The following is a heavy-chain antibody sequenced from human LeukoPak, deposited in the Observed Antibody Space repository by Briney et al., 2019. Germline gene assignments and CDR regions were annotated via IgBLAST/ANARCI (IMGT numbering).Heavy chain of an antibody. CDR3: ARLSYYGSGSYYSHAPLDY. V-gene: IGHV3-20*04. J-gene: IGHJ4*02. Sequence: GGSLRLSCAASGFTFDDYGMSWVRQAPGKGLEWVSGINWNGGSTGYADSVKGRFTISRDNAKNSLYLQMNSLRAEDTALYYCARLSYYGSGSYYSHAPLDYWGQGTLVTVSS. D-gene: IGHD3-10*01. CDR2: INWNGGST. CDR1: GFTFDDYG.